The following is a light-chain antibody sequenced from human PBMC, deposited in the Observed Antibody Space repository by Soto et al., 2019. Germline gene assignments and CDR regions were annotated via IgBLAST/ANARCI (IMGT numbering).Light chain of an antibody. CDR1: SSNIGNNY. V-gene: IGLV1-51*02. CDR2: END. J-gene: IGLJ1*01. Sequence: QSVLTQPPSVSAAPGQKVTISCSGSSSNIGNNYVSWYQQLQGTAPKLLIYENDKRPSGIPDRFSGSQSGTSATLGITGLQTGDEADYYCGTWDNSLSLYVFGTGTKLTVL. CDR3: GTWDNSLSLYV.